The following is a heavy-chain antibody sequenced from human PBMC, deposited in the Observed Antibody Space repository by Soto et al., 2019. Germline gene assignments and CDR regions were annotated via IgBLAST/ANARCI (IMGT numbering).Heavy chain of an antibody. Sequence: SETLSLTCTVSGGSISSYYWSWIRQPPGKGLEWIGYIYYSGSTNYNPSLKSRVTISVDTSKNQFSLKLSSVTAADTAVYYCARRIIAAAGDDAFDIWGQGTMVTVSS. CDR1: GGSISSYY. CDR2: IYYSGST. D-gene: IGHD6-13*01. CDR3: ARRIIAAAGDDAFDI. V-gene: IGHV4-59*08. J-gene: IGHJ3*02.